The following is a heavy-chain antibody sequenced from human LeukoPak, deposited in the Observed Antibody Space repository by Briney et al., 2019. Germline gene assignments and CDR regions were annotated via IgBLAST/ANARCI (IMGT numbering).Heavy chain of an antibody. CDR1: GFTFSSYD. Sequence: GGSLRLSCAASGFTFSSYDMHWVRQAPGKGLEWVAFVPYNGSKKYYADSVKGRFTISGDSSKNTLYLQMTSLRVEDTAIYYCVKGATVTTRPNFDLWGQGTLVTVSS. D-gene: IGHD4-17*01. J-gene: IGHJ1*01. CDR3: VKGATVTTRPNFDL. V-gene: IGHV3-30*02. CDR2: VPYNGSKK.